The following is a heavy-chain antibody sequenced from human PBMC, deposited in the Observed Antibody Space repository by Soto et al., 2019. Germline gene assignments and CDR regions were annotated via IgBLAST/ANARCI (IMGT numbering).Heavy chain of an antibody. Sequence: ESLKISCKGSGYSFTSYWLSWVRQIPGKGLEWMGRIDPSDSYTNYSPSFQGHVTISADNSKNTLYLQMNSPRAEDTAVYYCAGRGDYVWGSYRYTEFDYWGQGTLVTVSS. CDR2: IDPSDSYT. CDR3: AGRGDYVWGSYRYTEFDY. CDR1: GYSFTSYW. V-gene: IGHV5-10-1*01. D-gene: IGHD3-16*02. J-gene: IGHJ4*02.